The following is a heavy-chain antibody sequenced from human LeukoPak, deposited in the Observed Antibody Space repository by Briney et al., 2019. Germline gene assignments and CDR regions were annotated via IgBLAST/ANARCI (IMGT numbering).Heavy chain of an antibody. CDR2: INAGNGNT. CDR3: ARELRLAAAASGFQH. Sequence: ASVKVSCKASGYTFTSYAMHWVRQAPGQRLEWMGWINAGNGNTKYSQKFQGRVAITRDTSASTAYMELSSLRSEDTAVYYCARELRLAAAASGFQHWGQGTLVTVSS. V-gene: IGHV1-3*01. J-gene: IGHJ1*01. D-gene: IGHD6-13*01. CDR1: GYTFTSYA.